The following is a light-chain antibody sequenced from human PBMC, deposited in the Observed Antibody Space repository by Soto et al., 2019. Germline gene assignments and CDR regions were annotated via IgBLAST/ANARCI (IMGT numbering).Light chain of an antibody. CDR1: QNIYSN. Sequence: IVMTQSPATLSVSPGERATLSCRASQNIYSNVAWYQQRPGQAPRLLIYRASTRATGIPARFSGSGSGTEFTLTISRLETEDFAVYYCQQYGGSPFTFGPGTKVDIK. CDR2: RAS. V-gene: IGKV3-15*01. J-gene: IGKJ3*01. CDR3: QQYGGSPFT.